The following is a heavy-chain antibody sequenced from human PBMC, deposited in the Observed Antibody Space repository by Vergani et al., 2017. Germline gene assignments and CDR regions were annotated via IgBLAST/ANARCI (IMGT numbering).Heavy chain of an antibody. CDR2: ISYDGSNK. V-gene: IGHV3-30*18. J-gene: IGHJ4*02. Sequence: QVQLVESGGGVVQPGRSLRLSCAASGFTFSSYGMHWVRQAPGKGLEWVAVISYDGSNKYYADSVKGRFTISRDNSKNTLYLQMNSLRAEDTAVYYCAKERFRVRYSSSWQRGYFDYWGQGTLVTVSS. D-gene: IGHD6-13*01. CDR1: GFTFSSYG. CDR3: AKERFRVRYSSSWQRGYFDY.